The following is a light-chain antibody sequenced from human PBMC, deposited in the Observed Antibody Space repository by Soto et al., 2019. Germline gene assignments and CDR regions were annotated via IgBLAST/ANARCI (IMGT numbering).Light chain of an antibody. CDR1: QSVSSN. V-gene: IGKV3-15*01. CDR2: GAS. CDR3: QQYNYWPIT. J-gene: IGKJ5*01. Sequence: EIVMTHSPATLSVSPGERATLSCRASQSVSSNLAWYQQRPGQAPRLLIYGASTRATGIPARFSGSGSGTEFTLTISSLQSEDFAVYYCQQYNYWPITFGQGTRLEIK.